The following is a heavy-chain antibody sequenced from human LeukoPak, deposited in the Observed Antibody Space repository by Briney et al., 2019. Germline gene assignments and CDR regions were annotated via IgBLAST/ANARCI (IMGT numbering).Heavy chain of an antibody. J-gene: IGHJ4*02. V-gene: IGHV3-30*18. D-gene: IGHD6-13*01. CDR1: GFTFSRYG. CDR2: ISYDGSDK. Sequence: GGSLRLSCEASGFTFSRYGMHWVRQAPGKGLEWVAVISYDGSDKYHADSVQGRFTVSRDNSKNTLYLQMHSLRAEDTAVYYCAKDFSTDAADYYFDYWGQGTLVTVSS. CDR3: AKDFSTDAADYYFDY.